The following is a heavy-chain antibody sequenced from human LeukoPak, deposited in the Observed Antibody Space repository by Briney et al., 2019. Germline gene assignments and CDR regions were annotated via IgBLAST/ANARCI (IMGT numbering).Heavy chain of an antibody. J-gene: IGHJ5*02. D-gene: IGHD2-2*01. CDR1: GGSFSGYY. V-gene: IGHV4-59*01. CDR2: IYYSGST. CDR3: ARREAPYQNRFDP. Sequence: PSETLSLTCAVYGGSFSGYYWSWIRQPPGKGLEWIGYIYYSGSTNYNPSLKSRVTISVDTSKNQFSLKLSSVTAADTAVYYCARREAPYQNRFDPWGQGTLVNGSS.